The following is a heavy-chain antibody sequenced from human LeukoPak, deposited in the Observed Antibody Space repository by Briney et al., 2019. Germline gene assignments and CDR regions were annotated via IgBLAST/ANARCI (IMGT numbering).Heavy chain of an antibody. CDR1: GFTISFYW. V-gene: IGHV3-33*08. CDR3: ARYVGGGNSGGFDY. Sequence: GGSLRLSCAASGFTISFYWMSWIRQAPGKGLEWVALIWYDGSNKYYPDSVKGRFTISRDNSKNTLYLQMNSLRAEDTAVYYCARYVGGGNSGGFDYWGQGTLVIVSS. D-gene: IGHD4-23*01. CDR2: IWYDGSNK. J-gene: IGHJ4*02.